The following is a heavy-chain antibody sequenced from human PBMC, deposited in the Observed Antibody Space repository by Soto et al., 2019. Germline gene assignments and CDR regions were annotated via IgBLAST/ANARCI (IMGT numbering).Heavy chain of an antibody. J-gene: IGHJ6*02. CDR1: GFTFSSYA. V-gene: IGHV3-23*01. D-gene: IGHD6-13*01. CDR2: ISGSGGST. CDR3: AKDLTLYSSSWSTDYYYDGMDV. Sequence: EVQLLESGGGLVQPGGSLRLSCAASGFTFSSYAMSWVRQAPGKGLAWVSGISGSGGSTYYADSVKGRFTISRDNSKNPLYLQMNSLRAEDTAVYYFAKDLTLYSSSWSTDYYYDGMDVWGQGTTVTVSS.